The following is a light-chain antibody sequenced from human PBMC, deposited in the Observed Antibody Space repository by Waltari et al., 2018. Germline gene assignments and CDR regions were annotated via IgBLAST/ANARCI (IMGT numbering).Light chain of an antibody. J-gene: IGKJ2*01. V-gene: IGKV1-39*01. CDR2: LAS. CDR1: QSISTS. CDR3: QQSYITAYT. Sequence: IEMTQSPSSLSASVGDRVTITCRASQSISTSLNWYQQIPGKAPKLLIYLASTLQIGVPSRFSGSGSGTDFSLTISSLQPEDFATYYCQQSYITAYTFGQGTKVEIQ.